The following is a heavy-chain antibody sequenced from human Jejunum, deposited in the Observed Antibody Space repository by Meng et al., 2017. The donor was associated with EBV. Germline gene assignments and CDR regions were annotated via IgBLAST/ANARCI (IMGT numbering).Heavy chain of an antibody. J-gene: IGHJ4*02. CDR1: GGAVSSGGYY. CDR3: ARDQNGSYFAC. CDR2: IYNSEST. V-gene: IGHV4-61*08. D-gene: IGHD1-26*01. Sequence: QVQLQESGPGLVKPSETLSLTCTVSGGAVSSGGYYWSWIRQPPGKGLEWIGYIYNSESTNYKSSLKSRVTISADTSKNQFSLRLSSVTAADTAVYYCARDQNGSYFACWGQGTLVTVSS.